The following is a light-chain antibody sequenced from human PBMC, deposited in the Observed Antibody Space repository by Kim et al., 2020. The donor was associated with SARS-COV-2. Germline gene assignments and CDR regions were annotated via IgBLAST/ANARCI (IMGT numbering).Light chain of an antibody. J-gene: IGKJ2*01. V-gene: IGKV3-15*01. Sequence: EIVMTQSPGTLSVSPGERATLSCRASQSVGSNVAWYQQKPGQGPRLLIYDASTRATGVPVSFSGSGSGTDFTLTISSLQSEDIAVYSCQQYNNWPPYTFGQGTKLEI. CDR1: QSVGSN. CDR2: DAS. CDR3: QQYNNWPPYT.